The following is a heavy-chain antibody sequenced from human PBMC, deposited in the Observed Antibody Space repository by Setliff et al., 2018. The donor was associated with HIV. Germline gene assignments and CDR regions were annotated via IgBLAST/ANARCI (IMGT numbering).Heavy chain of an antibody. CDR1: GFTFSRYG. D-gene: IGHD2-2*01. CDR2: IWYDGINK. J-gene: IGHJ4*02. CDR3: AKSPYQVAEFDY. Sequence: GGSLRLSCAASGFTFSRYGMHWVRQVPGKGLEWVALIWYDGINKYYADSVKGRFTVSRDNSKNTLYLQMNSLRAEDTAVYYCAKSPYQVAEFDYWGQGTLVTVSS. V-gene: IGHV3-33*06.